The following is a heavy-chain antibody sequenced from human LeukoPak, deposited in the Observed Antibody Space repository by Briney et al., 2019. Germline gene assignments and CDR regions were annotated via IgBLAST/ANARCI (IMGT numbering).Heavy chain of an antibody. D-gene: IGHD2-2*01. CDR2: IYSGGST. Sequence: GGSLRLSCAASGFTVSSNYMSWVRQAPGKGLEWVSIIYSGGSTYYADSVKGRFTISRDNSKNTLYLQMNSLRAEDTAVYYCARDLSLVVPADTDAFDIWGQGTMVTVSS. CDR1: GFTVSSNY. J-gene: IGHJ3*02. CDR3: ARDLSLVVPADTDAFDI. V-gene: IGHV3-53*01.